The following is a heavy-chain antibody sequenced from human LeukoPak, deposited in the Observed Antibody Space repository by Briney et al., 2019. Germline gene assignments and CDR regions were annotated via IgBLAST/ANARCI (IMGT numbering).Heavy chain of an antibody. J-gene: IGHJ4*02. CDR3: ARTVLAEFFDY. V-gene: IGHV4-39*07. CDR1: GGSISSSSYY. Sequence: SETLSLTCTVSGGSISSSSYYWGWIRQPPGKGLEWIGSIYYSGSTYYNPTLKSRVTISVDTSKNQFSLKLSSVTAADTAVYYCARTVLAEFFDYWGQGTLVTVSS. CDR2: IYYSGST. D-gene: IGHD1-1*01.